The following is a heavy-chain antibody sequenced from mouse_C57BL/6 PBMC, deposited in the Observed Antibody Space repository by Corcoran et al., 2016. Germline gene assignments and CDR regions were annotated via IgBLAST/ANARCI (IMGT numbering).Heavy chain of an antibody. Sequence: QIQLVQSGPELKKPGETVKISCKASGYTFTTSGMSWVKQAPGKGLKWMGWINTYSGVPTYADDFKGRFAFSLETSASTAYLQINNLKNEDTATYFCARKGDNYLDYWGQGTTLTVSS. CDR3: ARKGDNYLDY. CDR1: GYTFTTSG. D-gene: IGHD3-3*01. CDR2: INTYSGVP. V-gene: IGHV9-3*01. J-gene: IGHJ2*01.